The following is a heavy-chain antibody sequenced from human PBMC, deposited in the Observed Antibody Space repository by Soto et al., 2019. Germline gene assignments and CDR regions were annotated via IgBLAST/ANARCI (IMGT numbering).Heavy chain of an antibody. CDR2: ISAAGDP. CDR3: ARTDRDFYGLDF. J-gene: IGHJ6*04. V-gene: IGHV3-13*05. CDR1: GFTFRNYD. Sequence: EVQLVESGGGLVQPGGSLRLSCEASGFTFRNYDMHWVRQGTGKGLEWVSGISAAGDPDYADSVEGRFTISRENAQNSFFLQMNSLRVGDTAVYYCARTDRDFYGLDFGGEGSTVIVSS.